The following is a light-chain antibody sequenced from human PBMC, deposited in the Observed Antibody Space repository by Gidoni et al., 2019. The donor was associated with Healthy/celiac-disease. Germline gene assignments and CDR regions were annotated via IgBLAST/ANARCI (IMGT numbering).Light chain of an antibody. CDR1: QGVSSY. V-gene: IGKV3D-11*01. Sequence: EIVLTQSPATLSLSPGERATLSCRASQGVSSYLAWYQQKPGQAPRLLIYDASNRATGIPARFSGSGPGTDFTLTISSLEPEDFAVYYCQQRSNWGGTFGPXTKVDIK. J-gene: IGKJ3*01. CDR3: QQRSNWGGT. CDR2: DAS.